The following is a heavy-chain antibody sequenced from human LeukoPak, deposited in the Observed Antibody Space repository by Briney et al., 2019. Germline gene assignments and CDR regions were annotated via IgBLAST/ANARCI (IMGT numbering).Heavy chain of an antibody. J-gene: IGHJ4*02. CDR3: AIGGLTTIDY. CDR1: GFSLSDFG. Sequence: GGSLRLSCAASGFSLSDFGTHWVRQAPGKGLEWVAVMSSDERNQYYADSVQGRFTLSRDNSRNTLFLQMNSLRVEDTAVYYCAIGGLTTIDYWGQGTLVAVSS. D-gene: IGHD2-21*02. CDR2: MSSDERNQ. V-gene: IGHV3-30*03.